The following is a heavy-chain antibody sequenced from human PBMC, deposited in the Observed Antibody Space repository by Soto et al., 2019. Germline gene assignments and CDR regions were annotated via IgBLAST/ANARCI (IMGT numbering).Heavy chain of an antibody. V-gene: IGHV4-30-4*01. CDR3: PRGGYYYPSSGLFDI. J-gene: IGHJ3*02. Sequence: PAETLCVTSTFSGGSFSSGDYYWSWIRQPPGKGLEWIGYIFATGSTSYNPSLKSRLFISGDTSKNQFSLELSSVTAADTAVYYCPRGGYYYPSSGLFDIWGQGTMVTVSS. CDR1: GGSFSSGDYY. D-gene: IGHD3-22*01. CDR2: IFATGST.